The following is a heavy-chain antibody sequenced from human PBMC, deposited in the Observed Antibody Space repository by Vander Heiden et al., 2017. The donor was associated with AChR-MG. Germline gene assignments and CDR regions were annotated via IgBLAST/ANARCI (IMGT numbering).Heavy chain of an antibody. CDR1: GDSISRSGSY. D-gene: IGHD7-27*01. J-gene: IGHJ2*01. Sequence: QLQASGPGLVKPSETLSLTCTVSGDSISRSGSYLGWIRQPPGRTLEWIGSIYNSGSTYYNPSLKSRVTMSVDTSKNQISLRLTSVTAADTAMYYCARPGVDFDLWGRGTLVTVSS. CDR2: IYNSGST. V-gene: IGHV4-39*01. CDR3: ARPGVDFDL.